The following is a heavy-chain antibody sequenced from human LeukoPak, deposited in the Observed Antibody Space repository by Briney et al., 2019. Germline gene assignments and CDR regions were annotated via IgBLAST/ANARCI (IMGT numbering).Heavy chain of an antibody. J-gene: IGHJ3*02. V-gene: IGHV1-46*01. D-gene: IGHD3-22*01. CDR1: GYTFTSYY. Sequence: GASVKVSCKASGYTFTSYYMHWVRQAPGQGLEWMGIINPSGGSTSYAQKFQGRVTMTRDTSTSTAYMELRSLRSDDTAVYYCARAGYYDSSGYYYGDAFDIWGQGTMVTVSS. CDR3: ARAGYYDSSGYYYGDAFDI. CDR2: INPSGGST.